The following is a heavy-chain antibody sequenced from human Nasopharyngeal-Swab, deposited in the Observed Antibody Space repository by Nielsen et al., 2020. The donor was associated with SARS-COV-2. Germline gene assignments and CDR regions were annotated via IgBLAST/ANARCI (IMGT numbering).Heavy chain of an antibody. J-gene: IGHJ4*02. CDR3: VRDGSHYDFDF. CDR1: GFTFRPFW. Sequence: GGSLRLSCAASGFTFRPFWMHWVRQVPGKGLAWVSRVTSDGKSTHYADSVRGRFTISRDNAKNTVYLQMNSLRAEDTAVYYCVRDGSHYDFDFWGQGTLVTVSS. CDR2: VTSDGKST. D-gene: IGHD3-10*01. V-gene: IGHV3-74*01.